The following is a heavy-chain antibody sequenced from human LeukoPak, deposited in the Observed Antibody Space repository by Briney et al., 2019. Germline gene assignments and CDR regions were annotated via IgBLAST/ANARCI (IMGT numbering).Heavy chain of an antibody. CDR1: GYTFTGYY. Sequence: ASVKVSCKASGYTFTGYYMHWVRQAPGQGLEWMGGIIPIFGTANYAQKFQGRVTITTDESTSTAYMELSSLRSEDTAVYYCARHYGSGTPDYWGQGTLVTVSS. J-gene: IGHJ4*02. D-gene: IGHD3-10*01. V-gene: IGHV1-69*05. CDR3: ARHYGSGTPDY. CDR2: IIPIFGTA.